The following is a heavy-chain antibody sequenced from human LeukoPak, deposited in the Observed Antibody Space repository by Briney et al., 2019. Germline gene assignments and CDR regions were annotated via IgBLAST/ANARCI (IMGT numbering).Heavy chain of an antibody. J-gene: IGHJ4*02. CDR1: GGSISSSGSY. D-gene: IGHD1-26*01. CDR2: TYHSGST. CDR3: ANSASYISPQIDY. V-gene: IGHV4-39*01. Sequence: SETLSLTCTVSGGSISSSGSYWGWIRQPPGERLEWIGSTYHSGSTYYNPSLQSRVTISVDTSKNQFSLKLPSVTAADTAVYYCANSASYISPQIDYWGQGTLVTVSS.